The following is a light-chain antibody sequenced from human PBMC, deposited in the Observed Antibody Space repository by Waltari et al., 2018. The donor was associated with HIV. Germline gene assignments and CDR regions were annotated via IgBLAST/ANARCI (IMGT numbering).Light chain of an antibody. V-gene: IGKV3-20*01. Sequence: EIVLTQSPGTLSLSPGERATLPCRASQSVTSSFLSWYQQKPGQAPRLLIYGASSRATGIPHRFSGGGSGTDFTLTISRLEPEDFAVYYCQQYGSSPLTFGGGTKVDIK. CDR1: QSVTSSF. J-gene: IGKJ4*01. CDR3: QQYGSSPLT. CDR2: GAS.